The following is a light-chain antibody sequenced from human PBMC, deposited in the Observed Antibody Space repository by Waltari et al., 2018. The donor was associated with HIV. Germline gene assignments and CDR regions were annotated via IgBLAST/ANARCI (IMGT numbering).Light chain of an antibody. V-gene: IGLV1-40*01. CDR3: QSYDSSLSSYV. CDR2: GNT. J-gene: IGLJ1*01. Sequence: QSVLTQPPSVSGAPGQRVTISCTGSSSNIGAGYDAHWYQQQPGTATKLLIYGNTKRPSGVPDRFAGSKSGTAASLAIAGHQAEEEADYYGQSYDSSLSSYVFGTGTKVTVL. CDR1: SSNIGAGYD.